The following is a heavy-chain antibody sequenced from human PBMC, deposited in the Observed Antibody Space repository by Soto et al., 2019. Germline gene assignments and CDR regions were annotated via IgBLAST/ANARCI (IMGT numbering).Heavy chain of an antibody. J-gene: IGHJ3*02. CDR2: MNPKSGGA. V-gene: IGHV1-2*02. CDR1: GYTFTDYY. D-gene: IGHD5-18*01. CDR3: MRENIENSDGLYDAFDI. Sequence: ASVKVSCKTSGYTFTDYYTHWVRQAPGQGLEWMGWMNPKSGGAYFAQKFQGRVTLTRDTSIGTAYIEVNSLTSDDTAVYFCMRENIENSDGLYDAFDIWGQGTTVTV.